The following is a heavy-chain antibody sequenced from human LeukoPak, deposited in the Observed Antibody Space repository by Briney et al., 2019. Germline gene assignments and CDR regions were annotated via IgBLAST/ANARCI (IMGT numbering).Heavy chain of an antibody. CDR1: GYSFTSYW. Sequence: GESLKISCKGSGYSFTSYWIGWVRQMPGKGLEWMGIIYPGDSDTRYSPSFQGQVTISADKSISTAYLQWSSLKASDTAMYYCARRNQYQLLKHLNYYYYYYMDVWGKGTTVTVSS. D-gene: IGHD2-2*01. J-gene: IGHJ6*03. V-gene: IGHV5-51*01. CDR2: IYPGDSDT. CDR3: ARRNQYQLLKHLNYYYYYYMDV.